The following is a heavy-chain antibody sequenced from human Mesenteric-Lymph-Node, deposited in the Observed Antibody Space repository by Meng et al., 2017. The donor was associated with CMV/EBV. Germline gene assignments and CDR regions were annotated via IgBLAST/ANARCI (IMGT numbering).Heavy chain of an antibody. CDR3: ARHQRWLKSEGGFNY. V-gene: IGHV4-34*01. CDR2: INHSGST. Sequence: VQRQQWGAGLLKPSGTLSLTCAVYGGSFSGYYWSWIRQPPGKGLEWIGEINHSGSTNYNPSLKSRVTISVDTSKNQFSLKLSSVTAADTAVYYCARHQRWLKSEGGFNYWGQGTLVTVSS. J-gene: IGHJ4*02. D-gene: IGHD4-23*01. CDR1: GGSFSGYY.